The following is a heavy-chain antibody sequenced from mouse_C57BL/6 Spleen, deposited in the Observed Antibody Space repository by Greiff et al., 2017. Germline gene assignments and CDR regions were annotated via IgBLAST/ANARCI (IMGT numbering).Heavy chain of an antibody. Sequence: QVQLQQSGPELVKPGASVKISCKASGYAFSSSWMNWVKQRPGKGLEWIGRIYPGDGDTNYNGKFKGKATLTAANSSSTAYMQLSSLTSEDSAVYFCTRDYYYSSRTSFDYRGPSATRSVS. D-gene: IGHD1-1*01. J-gene: IGHJ2*01. CDR1: GYAFSSSW. CDR3: TRDYYYSSRTSFDY. V-gene: IGHV1-82*01. CDR2: IYPGDGDT.